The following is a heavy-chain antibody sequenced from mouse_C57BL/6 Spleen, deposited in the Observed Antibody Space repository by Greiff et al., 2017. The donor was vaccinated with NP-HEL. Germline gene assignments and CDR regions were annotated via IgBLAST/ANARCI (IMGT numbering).Heavy chain of an antibody. CDR3: ASRQLRLRGFAY. V-gene: IGHV1-9*01. J-gene: IGHJ3*01. D-gene: IGHD3-2*02. CDR1: GYTFTGYW. Sequence: QVQLKESGAELMKPGASVKLSCKATGYTFTGYWIEWVKQRPGHGLEWIGEILPGSGSTNYNEKFKGKATFTADTSSNTAYMQLSSLTTEDSAIYYCASRQLRLRGFAYWGQGTLVTVSA. CDR2: ILPGSGST.